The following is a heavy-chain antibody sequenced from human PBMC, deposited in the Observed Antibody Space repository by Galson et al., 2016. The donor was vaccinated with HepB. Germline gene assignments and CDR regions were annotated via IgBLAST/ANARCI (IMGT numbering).Heavy chain of an antibody. Sequence: SLRLSCAASGFTFSSYAMNWVRQAPGKGLEWVSGISGSGCSTYYADSVKGRFAISRDNSKNTLYVQMNSLRVEDTAVYYCARRARGGYTTNLDYWGQGILVTVSS. D-gene: IGHD5-18*01. CDR1: GFTFSSYA. J-gene: IGHJ4*02. CDR3: ARRARGGYTTNLDY. V-gene: IGHV3-23*01. CDR2: ISGSGCST.